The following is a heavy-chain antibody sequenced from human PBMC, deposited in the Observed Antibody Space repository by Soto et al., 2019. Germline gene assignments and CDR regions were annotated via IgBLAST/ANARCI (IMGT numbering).Heavy chain of an antibody. CDR2: IYDGGST. J-gene: IGHJ6*02. Sequence: GGSLRLSCAASGFTVSSNYMSWVRQAPGKGLEWVSVIYDGGSTYYADSVKGRFTISRDNSKNTLYLQMNSLRAEDTAVYYCAKGGIAVAGSNTRSIDYYGMDVWGQGTTVTVSS. V-gene: IGHV3-66*02. D-gene: IGHD6-19*01. CDR1: GFTVSSNY. CDR3: AKGGIAVAGSNTRSIDYYGMDV.